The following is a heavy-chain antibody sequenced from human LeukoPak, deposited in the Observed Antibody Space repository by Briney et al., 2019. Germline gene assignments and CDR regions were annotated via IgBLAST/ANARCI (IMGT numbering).Heavy chain of an antibody. CDR3: ARSGGGTYFDN. CDR2: IWSDGSNK. D-gene: IGHD2-15*01. CDR1: GFIFRNYG. Sequence: PGRSLRLSCAASGFIFRNYGMHWVRQAPGKGLKWVAVIWSDGSNKDYGDSVKGRFTISKDDSKNTLFLQMNSLRAEDTALYYCARSGGGTYFDNWGQGTLVTVSS. V-gene: IGHV3-33*01. J-gene: IGHJ4*02.